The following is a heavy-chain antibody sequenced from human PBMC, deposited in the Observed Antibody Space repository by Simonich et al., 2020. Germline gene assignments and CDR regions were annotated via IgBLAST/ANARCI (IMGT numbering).Heavy chain of an antibody. J-gene: IGHJ3*02. CDR3: ARGPRWTGDDAFDI. CDR1: GYTFTGYY. CDR2: INPNSGCT. V-gene: IGHV1-2*02. D-gene: IGHD7-27*01. Sequence: QVQLVQSGAEVKKPGASVKVSCKASGYTFTGYYMHWVRQAPGKGLEWMGRINPNSGCTNYAQEFKGRGTMTRETSISTAYMELSRLRSDDTAVYYCARGPRWTGDDAFDIWGQGTMVTVSS.